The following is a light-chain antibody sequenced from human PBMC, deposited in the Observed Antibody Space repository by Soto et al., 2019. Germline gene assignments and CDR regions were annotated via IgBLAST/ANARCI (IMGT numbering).Light chain of an antibody. J-gene: IGLJ2*01. CDR1: SSDVGGYNY. CDR2: DVS. Sequence: QSALTQPASVSGSPGQSITISCTGTSSDVGGYNYVSWYQQHPGRAAQLMIYDVSNRPSGVSNRFSGSRSGNTASLTISWLQTEDEADYYCSSYTSSSTVVFGGGTKVTVL. V-gene: IGLV2-14*01. CDR3: SSYTSSSTVV.